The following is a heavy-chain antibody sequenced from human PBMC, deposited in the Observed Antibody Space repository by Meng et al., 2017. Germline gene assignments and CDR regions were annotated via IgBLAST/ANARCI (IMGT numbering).Heavy chain of an antibody. V-gene: IGHV2-5*02. CDR2: IYWDDDK. D-gene: IGHD5-12*01. J-gene: IGHJ4*02. Sequence: QITLKESGPTLVKPTQTLKLTCPFSGFSLSTRGVGVGWIRQPPGKALEWLVLIYWDDDKRYSPSLKSRLTITQDTSKNQVVLTMTNMDPVDTATYYCAHEVDINLDYWGQGTLVTVSS. CDR3: AHEVDINLDY. CDR1: GFSLSTRGVG.